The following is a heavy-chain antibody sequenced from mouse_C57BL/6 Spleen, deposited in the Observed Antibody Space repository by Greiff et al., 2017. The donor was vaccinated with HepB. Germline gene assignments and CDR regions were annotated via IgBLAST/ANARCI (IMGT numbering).Heavy chain of an antibody. CDR1: GFTFSSYG. CDR3: ARRLYESAWFAY. D-gene: IGHD2-3*01. J-gene: IGHJ3*01. Sequence: EVKLVESGGDLVKPGGSLKLSCAASGFTFSSYGMSWVRQTPDKRLEWVATISSGGSYTYYPDSVKGRFTISRDNAKNTLYLQMSSLKSEDTAMYYCARRLYESAWFAYWGQGTLVTVSA. V-gene: IGHV5-6*02. CDR2: ISSGGSYT.